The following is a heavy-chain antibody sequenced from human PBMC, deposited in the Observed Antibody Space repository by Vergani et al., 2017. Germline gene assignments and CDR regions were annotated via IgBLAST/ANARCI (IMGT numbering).Heavy chain of an antibody. CDR2: IQYDRINK. V-gene: IGHV3-30*02. J-gene: IGHJ4*02. CDR1: GFPFSSYG. Sequence: QVQLVESGGGVVQPGGSLRLSCAASGFPFSSYGMHWVRQAPGKGLEWVTCIQYDRINKYYEDSVKGRFTISRDNSKNTLFLQMDSLRVEDTAIYYCAQANGGGNSKGRVNYFVNWGQGTLVTVSS. CDR3: AQANGGGNSKGRVNYFVN. D-gene: IGHD4-23*01.